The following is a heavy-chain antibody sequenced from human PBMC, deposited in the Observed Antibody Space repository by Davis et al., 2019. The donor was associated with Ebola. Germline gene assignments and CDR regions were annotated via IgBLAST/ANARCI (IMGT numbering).Heavy chain of an antibody. CDR3: AREGGITGTTLYWFDP. CDR2: ISAYNGNT. D-gene: IGHD1-7*01. Sequence: ASVKVSCKASGYTFTSYGISWVRQAPGQGLEWMGWISAYNGNTNYAQKLQGRVTMTTDTSTSTAYMELRSLRSDDTAVYYCAREGGITGTTLYWFDPWGQGTLVTVSS. J-gene: IGHJ5*02. CDR1: GYTFTSYG. V-gene: IGHV1-18*01.